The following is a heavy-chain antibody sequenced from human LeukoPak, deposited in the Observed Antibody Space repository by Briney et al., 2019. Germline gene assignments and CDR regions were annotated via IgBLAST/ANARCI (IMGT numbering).Heavy chain of an antibody. CDR3: ARDPQVSFASDFDI. V-gene: IGHV3-21*01. Sequence: PGGSLRLSCAASGFTFSSYSMNWVRQAPGKGLDWVSSISSSSSYIYYADSVKGRFTISRDNAKNSLYLQMNSLRAEDTAVYYCARDPQVSFASDFDIWGQGTMVTVSS. CDR2: ISSSSSYI. CDR1: GFTFSSYS. J-gene: IGHJ3*02. D-gene: IGHD4-23*01.